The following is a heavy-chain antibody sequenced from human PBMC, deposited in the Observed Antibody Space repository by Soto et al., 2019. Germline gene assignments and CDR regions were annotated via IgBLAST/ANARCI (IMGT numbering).Heavy chain of an antibody. CDR2: IIPIFGTA. CDR3: ARSYTMVRGVFYYFDY. CDR1: GGTFSSYA. Sequence: QVQLVQSGAEVKKPGSSVKVSCKASGGTFSSYAISWVRQAPGQGLEWMGGIIPIFGTANYAQKFQGRVTIIADESTSTAYMELSSLRSEDTAVYYCARSYTMVRGVFYYFDYWGQGTLVTVSS. D-gene: IGHD3-10*01. J-gene: IGHJ4*02. V-gene: IGHV1-69*01.